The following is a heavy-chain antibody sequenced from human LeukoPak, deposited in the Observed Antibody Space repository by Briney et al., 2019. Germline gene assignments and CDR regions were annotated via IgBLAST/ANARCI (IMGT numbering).Heavy chain of an antibody. D-gene: IGHD2-8*02. J-gene: IGHJ4*01. CDR2: VPTDEKNK. CDR3: ARESGGGDHSEGPKY. CDR1: ALAFSHSG. V-gene: IGHV3-33*05. Sequence: GRTLKLSSIPSALAFSHSGKQWAHQAPVKRQDWVGFVPTDEKNKYYTQSRKGRLTISRANSRNTLYLPINSRSAGGTAVYSCARESGGGDHSEGPKYWGRGTLVTVSS.